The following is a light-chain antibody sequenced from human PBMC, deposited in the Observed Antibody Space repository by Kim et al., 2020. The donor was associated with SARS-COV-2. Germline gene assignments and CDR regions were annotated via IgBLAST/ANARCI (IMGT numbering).Light chain of an antibody. CDR2: DVN. CDR3: CSYTKSVTYV. Sequence: GQSITISCTGTSSDIGAYVYVSWYQQHPGEAPKLMIFDVNKRPSGVSNRFSGSKSGNAAALTISGLQAEDEADYYCCSYTKSVTYVFGTGTKVTVL. J-gene: IGLJ1*01. V-gene: IGLV2-14*03. CDR1: SSDIGAYVY.